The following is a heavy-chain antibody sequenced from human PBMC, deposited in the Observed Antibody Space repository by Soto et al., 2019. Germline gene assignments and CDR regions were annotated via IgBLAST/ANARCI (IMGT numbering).Heavy chain of an antibody. J-gene: IGHJ3*02. V-gene: IGHV4-31*03. CDR3: ARDGTVTTFGAFYI. CDR1: GGSISSGGYY. Sequence: QVQLQESGPGLVKPSQTLSLTCTVSGGSISSGGYYWSWIRQHPGKGLEWIGYIYYSGSTYYKPSLKSRVTIAVDTSKNQFSLKLSSVTAADTAVYYCARDGTVTTFGAFYIWGQGTMVTVSS. D-gene: IGHD4-17*01. CDR2: IYYSGST.